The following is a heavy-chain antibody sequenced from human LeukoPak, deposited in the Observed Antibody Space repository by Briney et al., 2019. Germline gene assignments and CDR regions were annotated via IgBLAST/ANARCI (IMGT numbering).Heavy chain of an antibody. D-gene: IGHD6-6*01. CDR3: VKVGLIASRPPYYFDY. J-gene: IGHJ4*02. V-gene: IGHV3-23*01. Sequence: GGSLRLSCATSGFTFSVYAMNWVRQAPGKGLEWVSGISGSGGTTYYADSVRGRFTISRDHSRSTVYLQMNSLRAEDTAVYYCVKVGLIASRPPYYFDYRGPRTLVTVSS. CDR2: ISGSGGTT. CDR1: GFTFSVYA.